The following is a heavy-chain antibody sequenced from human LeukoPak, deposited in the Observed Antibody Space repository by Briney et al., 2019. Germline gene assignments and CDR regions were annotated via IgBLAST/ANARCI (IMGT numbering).Heavy chain of an antibody. J-gene: IGHJ4*02. CDR3: ARRRYYDILSGRVYYFDY. CDR2: MYHSGST. CDR1: GYSISSAYY. Sequence: SETLSLTCSVSGYSISSAYYWGWIRQPPGTGLEWIGTMYHSGSTIYSPSLESRVTISVDTPKIQLSLKLSSVTAADTAVYYCARRRYYDILSGRVYYFDYWGQGTLVTVSS. V-gene: IGHV4-38-2*02. D-gene: IGHD3-9*01.